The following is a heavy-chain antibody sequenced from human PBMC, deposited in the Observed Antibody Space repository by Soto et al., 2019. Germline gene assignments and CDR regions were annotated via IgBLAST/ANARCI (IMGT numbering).Heavy chain of an antibody. Sequence: GGSLRLSCAASGFTFSNAWMSWVRQAPGKGLEWVGRLKSKSDGGASDYAAPVKGRFTISGDDSRNTLFLQMNNLRTEDTAVFSSTTDNKSGTTSPQFHRWGKGTLVTVSS. D-gene: IGHD1-1*01. CDR2: LKSKSDGGAS. J-gene: IGHJ1*01. CDR3: TTDNKSGTTSPQFHR. V-gene: IGHV3-15*01. CDR1: GFTFSNAW.